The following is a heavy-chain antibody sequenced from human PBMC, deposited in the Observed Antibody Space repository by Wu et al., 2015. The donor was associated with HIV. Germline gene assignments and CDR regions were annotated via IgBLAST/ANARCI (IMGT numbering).Heavy chain of an antibody. CDR3: ARGDYYDSSGYSYDAFVY. CDR1: GYTFTSYD. CDR2: MNPNSGNT. Sequence: QVQLVQSGAEVKKPGASVKVSCKASGYTFTSYDINWVRQATGQGLEWMGWMNPNSGNTGYAQKFQGRVTMTRNTSISTAYMELSSLRSEDTAVYYCARGDYYDSSGYSYDAFVYLGPKGQWSPSLQ. J-gene: IGHJ3*02. D-gene: IGHD3-22*01. V-gene: IGHV1-8*01.